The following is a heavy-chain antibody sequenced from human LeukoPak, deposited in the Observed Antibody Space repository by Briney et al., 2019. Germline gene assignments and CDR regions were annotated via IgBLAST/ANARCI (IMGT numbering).Heavy chain of an antibody. CDR1: GGSISSSSYY. D-gene: IGHD1-26*01. CDR2: IYYSGST. J-gene: IGHJ4*02. V-gene: IGHV4-39*01. Sequence: PSETLSLTCTVSGGSISSSSYYWGWIRQPPGKGLEWIGSIYYSGSTYYNPSLKSRVTISVDTSKNQFSLKLSSVTAADTAVYYCASLSGYVDYWGQGTLVTVSS. CDR3: ASLSGYVDY.